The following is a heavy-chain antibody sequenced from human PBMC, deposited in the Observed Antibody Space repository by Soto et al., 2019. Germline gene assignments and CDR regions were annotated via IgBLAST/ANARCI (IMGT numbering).Heavy chain of an antibody. CDR3: ATAEVDY. V-gene: IGHV3-74*01. CDR1: GFNFGNNW. Sequence: GSLRLSCAASGFNFGNNWMHWVRQAPGKGLEWVSRMNSDGRTKNYADSVKGRFTVSRDNAKNTLSLQMNSLRAEDTAVYYCATAEVDYWGPRTLVTVSS. CDR2: MNSDGRTK. J-gene: IGHJ4*02.